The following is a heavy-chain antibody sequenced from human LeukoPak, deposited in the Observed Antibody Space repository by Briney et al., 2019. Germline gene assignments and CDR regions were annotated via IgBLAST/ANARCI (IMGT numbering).Heavy chain of an antibody. CDR1: GFTFSSYW. D-gene: IGHD3-3*01. V-gene: IGHV3-7*01. J-gene: IGHJ1*01. CDR2: IKQDGSEK. Sequence: GGSLRLSCAASGFTFSSYWMSWVRQAPGKGLEWVANIKQDGSEKYYVDSVKGRFTISRDNAKNSLYLQMNSLRAEDTAVYYCARDYYDFWSGYFGRWGQGTLVTVSS. CDR3: ARDYYDFWSGYFGR.